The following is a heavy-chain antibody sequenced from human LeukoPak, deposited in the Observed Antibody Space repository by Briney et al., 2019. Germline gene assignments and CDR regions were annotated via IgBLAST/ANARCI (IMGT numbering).Heavy chain of an antibody. CDR2: INHSGST. CDR1: GGSFSGYY. V-gene: IGHV4-34*01. CDR3: ARGPAGIIDY. Sequence: SETLSLTCAVYGGSFSGYYWSWIRQPPGEGLEWIGEINHSGSTNYNPSLKSRVTISVDTSKNQFSLKLSSVTAADTAVYYCARGPAGIIDYWGQGTLVTVSS. J-gene: IGHJ4*02. D-gene: IGHD1-1*01.